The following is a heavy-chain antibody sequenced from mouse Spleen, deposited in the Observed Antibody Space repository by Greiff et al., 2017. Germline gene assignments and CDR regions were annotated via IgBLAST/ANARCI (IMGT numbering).Heavy chain of an antibody. CDR2: IDPENGDT. D-gene: IGHD1-1*01. J-gene: IGHJ4*01. CDR1: GFNIKDDY. Sequence: EVQLQESGAELVRPGASVKLSCTASGFNIKDDYMHWVKQRPEQGLEWIGWIDPENGDTEYASKFQGKATITADTSSNTAYLQLSSLTSEDTAVYYCTIYGSSYAMDYWGQGTSVTVSS. CDR3: TIYGSSYAMDY. V-gene: IGHV14-4*01.